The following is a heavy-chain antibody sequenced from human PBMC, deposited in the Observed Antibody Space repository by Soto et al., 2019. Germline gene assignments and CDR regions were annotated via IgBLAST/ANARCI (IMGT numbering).Heavy chain of an antibody. V-gene: IGHV4-34*01. Sequence: SETLSLTCTVYGGSFSGYYWSWIRQPPGKGLEWIGEINHSGSTNYNPSLKSRVTISVDTSKNQFSLKLSSVTAADTAVYYCAGWYYYGSGSYRPRFAPWGQGTLVTVSS. D-gene: IGHD3-10*01. J-gene: IGHJ5*02. CDR3: AGWYYYGSGSYRPRFAP. CDR1: GGSFSGYY. CDR2: INHSGST.